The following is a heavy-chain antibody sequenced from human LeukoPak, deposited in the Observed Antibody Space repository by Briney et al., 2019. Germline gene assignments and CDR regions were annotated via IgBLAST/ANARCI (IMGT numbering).Heavy chain of an antibody. V-gene: IGHV1-69*06. J-gene: IGHJ3*02. D-gene: IGHD2-21*02. CDR2: IIPIFGTA. Sequence: SVKVSCKASGGTFSSYAISWVRQAPGQGLEWMGGIIPIFGTANYAQKFQGRVTITADKSTSTAYMELSSLRSEDTAVYYCARDRTVVVTAAAFDIWGQGTMVTVSS. CDR1: GGTFSSYA. CDR3: ARDRTVVVTAAAFDI.